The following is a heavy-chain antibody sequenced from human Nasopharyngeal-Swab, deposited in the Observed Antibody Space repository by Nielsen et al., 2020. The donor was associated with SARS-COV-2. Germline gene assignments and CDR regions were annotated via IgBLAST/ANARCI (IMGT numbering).Heavy chain of an antibody. CDR3: ARDYYDSSGYYKVVSAFDI. D-gene: IGHD3-22*01. Sequence: GESLKIFCAASGFTFSSYSMNWVRQAPGKGLEWVAVIWYDGSNKYYADSVKGRFTISRDNSKNTLYLQMNSLRAEDTAVYYCARDYYDSSGYYKVVSAFDIWGQGTMVTVSS. V-gene: IGHV3-33*08. J-gene: IGHJ3*02. CDR1: GFTFSSYS. CDR2: IWYDGSNK.